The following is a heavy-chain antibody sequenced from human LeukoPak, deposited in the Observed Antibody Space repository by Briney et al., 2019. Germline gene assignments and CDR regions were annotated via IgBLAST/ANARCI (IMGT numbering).Heavy chain of an antibody. D-gene: IGHD2-2*01. CDR2: ISGSGGST. Sequence: GGSLRLSCAASGFTFSSYAMSSVRQAPGKGLEWVSAISGSGGSTYYADSVKGRFTISRDNSKNTLYLQMSSLRAEDTAVYYCAKDTESTVNYYSGMDVWGQGTTVTVSS. CDR1: GFTFSSYA. J-gene: IGHJ6*02. V-gene: IGHV3-23*01. CDR3: AKDTESTVNYYSGMDV.